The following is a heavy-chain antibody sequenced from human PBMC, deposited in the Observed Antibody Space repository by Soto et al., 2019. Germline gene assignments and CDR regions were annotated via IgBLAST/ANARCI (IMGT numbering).Heavy chain of an antibody. CDR1: GFTFSSYS. V-gene: IGHV3-21*01. J-gene: IGHJ1*01. CDR2: ISSSSSYT. D-gene: IGHD3-22*01. Sequence: PGGSLRLSCAASGFTFSSYSMTWARQAPGKGLEWVSSISSSSSYTYYADSVKGRFTISRDDAKNSLYLQMNSLRAEDKAVYYCARGLHRYYYDSSGHAQYFQHWGQGTLVTVSS. CDR3: ARGLHRYYYDSSGHAQYFQH.